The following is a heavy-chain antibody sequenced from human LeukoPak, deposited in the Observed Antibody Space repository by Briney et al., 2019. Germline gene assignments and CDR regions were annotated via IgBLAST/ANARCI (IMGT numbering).Heavy chain of an antibody. J-gene: IGHJ2*01. D-gene: IGHD6-13*01. CDR2: IYYSGST. V-gene: IGHV4-59*08. CDR3: ARRQQGGYWSLDI. Sequence: PSETLSLTCAVSGGSISSYYWSWIRQPPGKGLEWIGYIYYSGSTNYNPSLKSRVTISVETSKNQFSLSLSSVTAADTAVYYCARRQQGGYWSLDIWGRGAPVTVSS. CDR1: GGSISSYY.